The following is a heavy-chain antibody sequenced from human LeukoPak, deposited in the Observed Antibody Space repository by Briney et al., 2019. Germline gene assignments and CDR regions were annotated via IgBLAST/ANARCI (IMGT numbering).Heavy chain of an antibody. Sequence: GGSLRLSCAASGFTLSSYWMHWVRQAPGKGLVWVSRINSDGSSTSYADSVKGRFTIPRDNAKNTLYLQMNSLRAEDTAVYYCARTYFGSGNTLVHWGQGTLVTVSS. CDR1: GFTLSSYW. CDR2: INSDGSST. J-gene: IGHJ4*02. D-gene: IGHD3-10*01. CDR3: ARTYFGSGNTLVH. V-gene: IGHV3-74*01.